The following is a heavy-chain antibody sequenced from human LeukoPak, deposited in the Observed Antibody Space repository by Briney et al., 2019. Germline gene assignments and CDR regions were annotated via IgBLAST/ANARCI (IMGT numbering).Heavy chain of an antibody. CDR1: GDSVSSNSGA. J-gene: IGHJ4*02. D-gene: IGHD6-19*01. CDR2: TYYRSHWYN. Sequence: PSQTLSLTCGLSGDSVSSNSGAWNWIRQSTSRGLEYLGRTYYRSHWYNDYAPSVKSRISITSDTSKNQFSLQLNSVTPEDAAVYYCARGLYTTGWAFQYWGQGVLVAVSS. CDR3: ARGLYTTGWAFQY. V-gene: IGHV6-1*01.